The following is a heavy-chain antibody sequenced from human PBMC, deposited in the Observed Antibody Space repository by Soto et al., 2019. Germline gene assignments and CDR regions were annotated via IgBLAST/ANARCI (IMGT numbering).Heavy chain of an antibody. CDR2: ISYDGSNK. D-gene: IGHD5-12*01. Sequence: GGSLRLSCAASGFTFSSYGMHWVRQAPGKGLEWVAVISYDGSNKYYADSVKGRFTISRDNSKNTLYLQMNSLRAEDTAVYYCAKERRVKRGYDHMDVWGKGTTVTVSS. CDR3: AKERRVKRGYDHMDV. V-gene: IGHV3-30*18. J-gene: IGHJ6*03. CDR1: GFTFSSYG.